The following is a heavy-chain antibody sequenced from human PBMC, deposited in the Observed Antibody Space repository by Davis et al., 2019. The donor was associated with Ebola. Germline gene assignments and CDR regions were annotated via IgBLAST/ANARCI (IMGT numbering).Heavy chain of an antibody. D-gene: IGHD7-27*01. CDR3: ARLWGSDY. V-gene: IGHV3-11*04. J-gene: IGHJ4*02. Sequence: PGGSLRLSCTASGFTFSDFYMNWIRLAPGKGLEWVACISSSGRKVYYADSVKGRFTFSRDNAKKSLYLQMNSLRAEDTAVYYCARLWGSDYWGQGTLVTV. CDR2: ISSSGRKV. CDR1: GFTFSDFY.